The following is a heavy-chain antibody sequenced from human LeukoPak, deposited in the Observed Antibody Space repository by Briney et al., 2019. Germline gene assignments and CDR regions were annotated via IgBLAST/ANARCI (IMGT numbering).Heavy chain of an antibody. CDR1: GYSLSSGYY. V-gene: IGHV4-38-2*02. Sequence: PSETLSLTCTVSGYSLSSGYYWGWIRQPPGKGLEWIGSIYHSGSTYYNPSLKSRVTISVDTSKNQFSLNLSSVTAADTAVYYCARDRNSGSYYFDYWGQGTLVTVSS. D-gene: IGHD1-26*01. J-gene: IGHJ4*02. CDR3: ARDRNSGSYYFDY. CDR2: IYHSGST.